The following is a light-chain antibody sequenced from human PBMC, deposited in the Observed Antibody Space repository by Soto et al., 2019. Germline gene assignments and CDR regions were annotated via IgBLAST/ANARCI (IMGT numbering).Light chain of an antibody. V-gene: IGKV3-20*01. CDR1: QSISSSY. Sequence: EVVLTQSPGTLSLSPGERATLSCRASQSISSSYLAWYQQKPGQTPRLLLYGASSRATGIPDRFSGSGSGADFTITVSRLEPEDFAVYYCQQYGSSQWTFGQGTKVDLK. CDR3: QQYGSSQWT. J-gene: IGKJ1*01. CDR2: GAS.